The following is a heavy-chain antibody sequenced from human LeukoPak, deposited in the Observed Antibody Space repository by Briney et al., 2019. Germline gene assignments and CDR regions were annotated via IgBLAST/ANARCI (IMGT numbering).Heavy chain of an antibody. V-gene: IGHV1-69*05. CDR3: ARGRQLWFEFDY. J-gene: IGHJ4*02. CDR2: IIPIFGTA. D-gene: IGHD5-18*01. CDR1: GGTFSSYA. Sequence: SVKVSCKASGGTFSSYAISWVRQAPGQGLEWMGGIIPIFGTANYAQKFQGRVTITTDESTSTAYMELSSLRSEDTAVYYCARGRQLWFEFDYWGQGTLVTVSS.